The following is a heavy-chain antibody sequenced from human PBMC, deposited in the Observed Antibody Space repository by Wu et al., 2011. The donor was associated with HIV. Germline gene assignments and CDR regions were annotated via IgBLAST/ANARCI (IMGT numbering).Heavy chain of an antibody. CDR3: TVFGVIINFVHYDS. J-gene: IGHJ4*02. Sequence: QVQLVQSGAEFKKPGSSVKVSCKVSGGSFSRFSISWVRQAPGQGLEWMGRIIPFIGTTDYVQKFQGRVTITADKSTSTAYMELSSLKSEDTAIYYCTVFGVIINFVHYDSWGQGTHVIVSS. CDR1: GGSFSRFS. D-gene: IGHD3-3*01. CDR2: IIPFIGTT. V-gene: IGHV1-69*06.